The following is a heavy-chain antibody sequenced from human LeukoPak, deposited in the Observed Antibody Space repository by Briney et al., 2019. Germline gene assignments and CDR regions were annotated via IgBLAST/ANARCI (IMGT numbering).Heavy chain of an antibody. J-gene: IGHJ2*01. CDR2: IYYLGAT. Sequence: SETLSLTCTVSGGSFSGHYWSWIRQPPGKGLEWIGHIYYLGATSYNPSLKSGVTISLDTPKNQFSLKLTSVTAADSAIYYCARNYYDDSGSFATYWYFDLWGRGTLVTVSS. CDR3: ARNYYDDSGSFATYWYFDL. V-gene: IGHV4-59*11. D-gene: IGHD3-22*01. CDR1: GGSFSGHY.